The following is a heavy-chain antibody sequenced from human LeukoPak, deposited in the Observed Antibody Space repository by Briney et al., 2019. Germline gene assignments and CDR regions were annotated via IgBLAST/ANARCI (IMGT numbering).Heavy chain of an antibody. J-gene: IGHJ4*02. V-gene: IGHV3-23*01. CDR1: GFTFSSYA. D-gene: IGHD1-7*01. CDR3: AKGRDWNSQRCYFDY. CDR2: ISGSGGST. Sequence: GGSLRLSCAASGFTFSSYAMNWVRQAPGKGLEWVSAISGSGGSTYYADSVKGRFTISRDNSKYTLYLQMNSLSAEDTAVYYCAKGRDWNSQRCYFDYWGQGTLVTVSS.